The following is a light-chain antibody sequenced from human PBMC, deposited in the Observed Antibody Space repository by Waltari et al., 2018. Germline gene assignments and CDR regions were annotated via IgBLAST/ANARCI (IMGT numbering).Light chain of an antibody. J-gene: IGLJ2*01. Sequence: QSALTQPASVSGSPGQSSTISCTGPSSDVGGYHYVSWYQQHPGKAPKLMIYEVSNRPSGVSNRFSGSKSGNTASLTISGLQAEDEADYYCSSYTSSSTLVFGGGTKLTVL. CDR3: SSYTSSSTLV. V-gene: IGLV2-14*01. CDR2: EVS. CDR1: SSDVGGYHY.